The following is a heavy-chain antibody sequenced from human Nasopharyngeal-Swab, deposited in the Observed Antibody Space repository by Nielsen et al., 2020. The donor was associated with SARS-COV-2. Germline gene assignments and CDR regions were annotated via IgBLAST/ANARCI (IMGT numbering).Heavy chain of an antibody. V-gene: IGHV4-39*01. CDR2: IYYSGST. CDR1: GGSISSYY. Sequence: SETLSLTCTVSGGSISSYYWGWIRQPPGKGLEWIGSIYYSGSTYYNPSLKSRVTISVDTSKNQFSLKLSSVTAADTAVYYCARRITMVRGVIGSYYGMDVWGQGTTVTVSS. J-gene: IGHJ6*02. D-gene: IGHD3-10*01. CDR3: ARRITMVRGVIGSYYGMDV.